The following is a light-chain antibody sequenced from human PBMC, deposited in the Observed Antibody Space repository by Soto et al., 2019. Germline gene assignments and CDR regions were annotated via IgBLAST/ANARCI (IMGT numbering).Light chain of an antibody. CDR3: QHLDSYST. Sequence: DIQLTQSPSFLSASVGDRVTITCRASKGISSYLAWYQQKPGKAPKLLIYAASTLQSGVPSRFSGSGSGTEFTLTISSLQPEDFATYYCQHLDSYSTCGQGTRLEIK. J-gene: IGKJ5*01. CDR1: KGISSY. V-gene: IGKV1-9*01. CDR2: AAS.